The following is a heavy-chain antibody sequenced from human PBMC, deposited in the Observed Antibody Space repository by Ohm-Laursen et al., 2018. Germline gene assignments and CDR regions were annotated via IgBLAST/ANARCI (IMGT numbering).Heavy chain of an antibody. J-gene: IGHJ4*02. D-gene: IGHD3-3*01. CDR3: AKELRSDNYFDF. V-gene: IGHV3-23*01. CDR2: ISGSGSRT. Sequence: SLRLSCAASGFTVSSNYMSWVRQAPGKGLEWVSGISGSGSRTYYADSVKGRFTISRDNSKNTVHLQMNSLRVEDTAVYYCAKELRSDNYFDFWGQGTLVTVSS. CDR1: GFTVSSNY.